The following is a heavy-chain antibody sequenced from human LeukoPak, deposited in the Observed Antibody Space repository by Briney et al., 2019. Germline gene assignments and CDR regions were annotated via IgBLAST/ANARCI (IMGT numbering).Heavy chain of an antibody. CDR3: AREAQYCSGGSCYGGYFQH. J-gene: IGHJ1*01. D-gene: IGHD2-15*01. Sequence: SETLSLTCAVYGGSFSGYYWSWIRQSPGKGLEWIGEINHSEATDYNPSFKSRVTISVDTSKNQFSLKLSSVTAADTAVYYCAREAQYCSGGSCYGGYFQHWGQGTLSPSPQ. V-gene: IGHV4-34*01. CDR1: GGSFSGYY. CDR2: INHSEAT.